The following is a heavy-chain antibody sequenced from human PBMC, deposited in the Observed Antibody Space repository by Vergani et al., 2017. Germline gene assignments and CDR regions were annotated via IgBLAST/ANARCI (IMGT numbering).Heavy chain of an antibody. D-gene: IGHD3-10*02. V-gene: IGHV1-69*02. Sequence: QVQLVQSGAEVKKPGSSVKVSCKASGGTFSSYTISWVRHAPGQGLEWMGRIIPILGIANYAQKFQGRVTITADKSTSTAYMELSSLRSEDTAVYYCASGLPVRGVSPSDAFDIWGQGTMVTVSS. J-gene: IGHJ3*02. CDR1: GGTFSSYT. CDR2: IIPILGIA. CDR3: ASGLPVRGVSPSDAFDI.